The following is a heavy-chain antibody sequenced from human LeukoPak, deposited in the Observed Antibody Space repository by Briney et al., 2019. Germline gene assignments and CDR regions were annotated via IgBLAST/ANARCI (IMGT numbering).Heavy chain of an antibody. CDR3: ARVRPTGITGTLYYYYYYYMDV. V-gene: IGHV4-59*12. D-gene: IGHD1-7*01. J-gene: IGHJ6*03. CDR2: IFYSGST. CDR1: GGSISSYS. Sequence: SETLSLTCTVSGGSISSYSWSWIRQPPGKGLEWIGYIFYSGSTNYNPSLKSRVTISVDTSKNQFSLKLSSVTAADTAVYYCARVRPTGITGTLYYYYYYYMDVWGKGTTVTVSS.